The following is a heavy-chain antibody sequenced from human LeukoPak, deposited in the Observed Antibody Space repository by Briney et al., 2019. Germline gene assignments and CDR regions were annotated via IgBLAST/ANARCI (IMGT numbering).Heavy chain of an antibody. CDR2: VSGSGVST. Sequence: PGGSLRLSCAASGFTFSSHAMSWGRQAPGKGLEWVSDVSGSGVSTHYADSVKGRFTNSRDNSKNTLYLQMNSLRAEDTAVYYCAARDYGGNSGIWGQGTMVTVSS. D-gene: IGHD4-23*01. J-gene: IGHJ3*02. CDR1: GFTFSSHA. V-gene: IGHV3-23*01. CDR3: AARDYGGNSGI.